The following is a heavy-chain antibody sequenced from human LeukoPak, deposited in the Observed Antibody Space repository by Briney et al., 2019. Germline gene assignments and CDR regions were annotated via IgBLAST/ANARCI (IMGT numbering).Heavy chain of an antibody. Sequence: SGRSLRLSCAASGFTFSSYGMHWVRQAPGKGLEWVAVISYDGSNKYYADSVKGRFTISRDNSKNTLYLQMNSLRAEDTAVYYCAKDRRRGSGYYDAFDIWGQGTMVTVSS. D-gene: IGHD3-22*01. CDR3: AKDRRRGSGYYDAFDI. CDR2: ISYDGSNK. V-gene: IGHV3-30*18. CDR1: GFTFSSYG. J-gene: IGHJ3*02.